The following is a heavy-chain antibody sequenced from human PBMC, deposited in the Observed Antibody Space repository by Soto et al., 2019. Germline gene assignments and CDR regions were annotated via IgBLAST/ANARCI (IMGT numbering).Heavy chain of an antibody. V-gene: IGHV4-61*08. CDR1: GGSRRNGGYY. J-gene: IGHJ4*02. Sequence: SEILCLTYTVSGGSRRNGGYYWSWIRQPPGKGLEWIGYIYHGGATTYNASLKSRVTISVDTSKNQFFLKVNSVTAADTAVYFCARDSSGRHDYWGQGTPVTVSS. CDR3: ARDSSGRHDY. D-gene: IGHD3-22*01. CDR2: IYHGGAT.